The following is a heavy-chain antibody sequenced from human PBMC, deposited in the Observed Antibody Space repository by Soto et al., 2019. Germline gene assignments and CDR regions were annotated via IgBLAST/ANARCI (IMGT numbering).Heavy chain of an antibody. V-gene: IGHV1-46*01. CDR2: INPNSGST. D-gene: IGHD1-26*01. CDR3: ARDRVGATTYRNIVPQSSLGY. J-gene: IGHJ4*02. CDR1: GYTFTSYY. Sequence: GASVKVSCKASGYTFTSYYMHWVRQAPGQGLEWMGIINPNSGSTGYAQKFQGRVTMTRDTSTRILYMDLSSLRSEDTAVYYCARDRVGATTYRNIVPQSSLGYWGQGTLVTVSS.